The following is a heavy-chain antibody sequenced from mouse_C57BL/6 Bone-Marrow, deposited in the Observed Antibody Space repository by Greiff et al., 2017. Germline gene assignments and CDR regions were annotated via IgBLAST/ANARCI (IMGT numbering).Heavy chain of an antibody. J-gene: IGHJ2*01. V-gene: IGHV1-36*01. Sequence: DVKLVESGPVLVKPGPSVKISCKASGFTFTDYYMHWVKQSHGKSLEWIGLVYPYNGGTSYNQKFKGKATLTVDTSSSTAYMELNSLTSEDSAVYYCAREGYYGSSAFDYWGQGTTLTVSS. D-gene: IGHD1-1*01. CDR3: AREGYYGSSAFDY. CDR2: VYPYNGGT. CDR1: GFTFTDYY.